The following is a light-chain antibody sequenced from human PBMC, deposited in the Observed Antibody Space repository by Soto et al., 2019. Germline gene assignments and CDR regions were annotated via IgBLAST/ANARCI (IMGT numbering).Light chain of an antibody. CDR1: SSDVGGYNY. J-gene: IGLJ1*01. CDR3: SSYTTSNTRQIV. V-gene: IGLV2-14*01. Sequence: SVLTQPSSVSGSPGQSITISCPGTSSDVGGYNYVSWYQQHPGKAPKFMIYDVSNRPSGVSNRFSGSKSGNTASLTISGLQAEDEADYYCSSYTTSNTRQIVFGTGTKVTVL. CDR2: DVS.